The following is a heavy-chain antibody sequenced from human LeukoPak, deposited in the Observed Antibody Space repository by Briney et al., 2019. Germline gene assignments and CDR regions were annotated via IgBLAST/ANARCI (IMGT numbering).Heavy chain of an antibody. V-gene: IGHV1-46*01. Sequence: ASVKVSCKASGYTFTSYYMHWVRQAPGQGLEWVGIINPSGGSTSYAQKFQGRVTMTRDTSTSTVYMELSSLRSEDTAVYYCARDEYGETFDYWGQGTLVTVSS. J-gene: IGHJ4*02. CDR1: GYTFTSYY. CDR2: INPSGGST. CDR3: ARDEYGETFDY. D-gene: IGHD4-17*01.